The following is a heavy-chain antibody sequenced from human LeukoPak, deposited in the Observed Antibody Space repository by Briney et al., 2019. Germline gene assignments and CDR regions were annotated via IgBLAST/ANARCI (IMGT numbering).Heavy chain of an antibody. V-gene: IGHV3-30*02. CDR3: ARDPHSGSYLYYFDY. CDR2: IRYDGSNK. J-gene: IGHJ4*02. Sequence: GGSLRLSCAASGFTFSSYGMHRVRQAPGKGLEWVAFIRYDGSNKYYADSVKGRFTISRDNSKNTLYLQMNSLRAEDTAVYYCARDPHSGSYLYYFDYWGQGTLVTVSS. CDR1: GFTFSSYG. D-gene: IGHD1-26*01.